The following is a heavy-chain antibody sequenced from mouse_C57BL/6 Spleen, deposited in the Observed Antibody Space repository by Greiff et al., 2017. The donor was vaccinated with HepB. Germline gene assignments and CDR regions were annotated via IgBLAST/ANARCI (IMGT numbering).Heavy chain of an antibody. CDR1: GYTFTSYW. CDR3: ARRRGYWYFDV. CDR2: IDPSDSYT. V-gene: IGHV1-69*01. J-gene: IGHJ1*03. Sequence: VQLQQPGAELVMPGASVKLSCKASGYTFTSYWMHWVKQRPGQGLEWIGEIDPSDSYTNYNQKFKGKSTLTVDKCSSTAYMQLSSLTSEDSAVYYCARRRGYWYFDVWGTGTTVTVSS.